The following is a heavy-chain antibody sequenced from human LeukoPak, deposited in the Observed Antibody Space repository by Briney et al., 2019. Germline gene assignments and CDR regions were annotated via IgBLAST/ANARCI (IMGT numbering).Heavy chain of an antibody. J-gene: IGHJ4*02. CDR2: IIPIFGTA. Sequence: SVKVSCKASGGTFSSYAISWVRQALGQGLEWMGGIIPIFGTANYAQKFQGRVTITADESTSTAYMELSSLRSEDTAVYYCARDRPTYYDSSGVLGYWGQGTLVTVSS. V-gene: IGHV1-69*01. CDR3: ARDRPTYYDSSGVLGY. CDR1: GGTFSSYA. D-gene: IGHD3-22*01.